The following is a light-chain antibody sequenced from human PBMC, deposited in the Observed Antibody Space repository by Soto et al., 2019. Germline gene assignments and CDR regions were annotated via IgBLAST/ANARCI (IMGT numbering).Light chain of an antibody. Sequence: DIVMTQSPDSLAVSLGEGATINCKSSQSVLYSSSNRNYLAWYQQKPGQPPKLLIYWASTRESGVPDRISGRGSGTYFTLTISSLHAEDVAVYYCHQYYSIPWTFGEGTKVDIK. CDR3: HQYYSIPWT. CDR2: WAS. J-gene: IGKJ1*01. CDR1: QSVLYSSSNRNY. V-gene: IGKV4-1*01.